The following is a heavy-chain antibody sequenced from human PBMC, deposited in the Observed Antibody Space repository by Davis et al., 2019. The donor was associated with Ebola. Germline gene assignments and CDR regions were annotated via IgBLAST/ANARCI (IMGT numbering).Heavy chain of an antibody. Sequence: QVSCKGSGYSFTSYWIGWVRQMPGKGLECMGIIYPGDSDTRYSPSFQGQVTISADKSISTAYLQWSSLKASDTAMYYCARAYSSSWYWFDPWGQGTLVTVSS. CDR3: ARAYSSSWYWFDP. CDR1: GYSFTSYW. CDR2: IYPGDSDT. V-gene: IGHV5-51*01. J-gene: IGHJ5*02. D-gene: IGHD6-13*01.